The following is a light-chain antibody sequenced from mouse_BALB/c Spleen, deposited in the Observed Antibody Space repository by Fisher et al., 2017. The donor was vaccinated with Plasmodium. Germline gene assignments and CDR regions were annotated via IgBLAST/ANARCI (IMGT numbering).Light chain of an antibody. CDR1: QSISNY. J-gene: IGKJ5*01. CDR3: QHSDSWPLT. Sequence: DIVITQTTATLSMTPGDRVSLSCRASQSISNYLHWYQQKSHESPRLLITYASQSISGIPSRFSGSGSGTDFTLSINSVETEDFGMYFCQHSDSWPLTFGAGTKLELK. CDR2: YAS. V-gene: IGKV5-45*01.